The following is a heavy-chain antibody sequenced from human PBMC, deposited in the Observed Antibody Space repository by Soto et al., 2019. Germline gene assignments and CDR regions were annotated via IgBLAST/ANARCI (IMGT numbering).Heavy chain of an antibody. V-gene: IGHV5-10-1*01. D-gene: IGHD2-2*01. CDR3: ARRLIGVVPAAQDYYGMDV. J-gene: IGHJ6*02. CDR2: IDPSDSYT. Sequence: GESLKISCKGSGYSFTSYWISWVRQMPGKGLEWMGRIDPSDSYTNYSPSFQGHVTISADKSISTAYLQWSSLKASDTAMYYCARRLIGVVPAAQDYYGMDVWGQGTTVTVSS. CDR1: GYSFTSYW.